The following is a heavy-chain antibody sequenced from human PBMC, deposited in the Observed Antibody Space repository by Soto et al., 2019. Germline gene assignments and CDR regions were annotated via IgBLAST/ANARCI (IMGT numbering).Heavy chain of an antibody. D-gene: IGHD6-19*01. CDR2: IYYSGST. CDR1: GGSISSSSYY. J-gene: IGHJ3*02. CDR3: ASTDITSIAVAGSAFDI. V-gene: IGHV4-39*01. Sequence: SETLSLTCTVSGGSISSSSYYWGWIRQPPGKGLEWIGSIYYSGSTYYNPSLKSRVTISVDTSKNQFSLKLSSVTAADTAVYYCASTDITSIAVAGSAFDIWGQGTMVTVSS.